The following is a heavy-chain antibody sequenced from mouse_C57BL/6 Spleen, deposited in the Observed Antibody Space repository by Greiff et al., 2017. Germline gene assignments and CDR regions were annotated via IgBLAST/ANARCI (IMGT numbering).Heavy chain of an antibody. CDR3: AIYYDYDDFAWCAY. CDR2: IHPNSGST. J-gene: IGHJ3*01. V-gene: IGHV1-64*01. Sequence: QVQLQQPGAELVKPGASVKLSCKASGYTFTSYWMHWVKQRPGQGLEWIGMIHPNSGSTNYNEKFKSKATLTVDKSSSTAYMQLSSLTSEDSAVYYCAIYYDYDDFAWCAYWGQKGLGTVSA. D-gene: IGHD2-4*01. CDR1: GYTFTSYW.